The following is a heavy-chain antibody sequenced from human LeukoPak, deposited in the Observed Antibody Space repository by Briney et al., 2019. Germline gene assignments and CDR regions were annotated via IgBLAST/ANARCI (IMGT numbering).Heavy chain of an antibody. Sequence: GGSLRLSCAASGFTFSSYSMNWVRQAPGKGAGGVSYISSSSSTIYYADSVKGRFTISRDNAKNSLYLQMNSLRAEDTAVYYCARDRAYSSSWYYFDYWGQGTLVTVSS. V-gene: IGHV3-48*04. D-gene: IGHD6-13*01. CDR1: GFTFSSYS. CDR3: ARDRAYSSSWYYFDY. J-gene: IGHJ4*02. CDR2: ISSSSSTI.